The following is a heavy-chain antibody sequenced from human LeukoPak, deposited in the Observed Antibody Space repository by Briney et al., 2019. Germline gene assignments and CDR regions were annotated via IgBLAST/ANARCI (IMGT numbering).Heavy chain of an antibody. CDR2: ISAYNGNA. Sequence: ASVKVSCKASGYTFTSYGISWVRQAPGQGLEWMGWISAYNGNANYAQKLQGRVTMTTDTSTSTAYMELRSLRSDDTAVYYCARMEYSYGFFDYWGQGTLVTVSS. V-gene: IGHV1-18*01. CDR3: ARMEYSYGFFDY. CDR1: GYTFTSYG. D-gene: IGHD5-18*01. J-gene: IGHJ4*02.